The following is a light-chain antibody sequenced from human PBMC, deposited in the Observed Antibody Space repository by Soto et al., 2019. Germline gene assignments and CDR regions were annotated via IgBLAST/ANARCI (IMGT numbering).Light chain of an antibody. CDR1: QGIRSL. J-gene: IGKJ4*01. Sequence: DIQLTQSPSFLSASVGDRVTITCRASQGIRSLLTWYQQKPGKAPKLLIYAASTLPSGVPSRFSGGGSGTDFTLTINSLQPEDFATYYCLQFNNFPLTFGGGTKVEVK. CDR3: LQFNNFPLT. CDR2: AAS. V-gene: IGKV1-9*01.